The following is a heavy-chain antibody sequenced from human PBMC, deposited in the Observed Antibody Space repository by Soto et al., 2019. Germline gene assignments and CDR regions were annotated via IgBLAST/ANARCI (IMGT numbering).Heavy chain of an antibody. CDR1: GGSVSSGSYY. V-gene: IGHV4-61*01. CDR2: IYYSGGT. D-gene: IGHD3-16*02. Sequence: PSETLSLTCTVSGGSVSSGSYYWSWIRQPPGKGLEWIGYIYYSGGTNYNPSLKSRVTISVDTSKNQFSLKLSSVTAADTAVYYCARVPLYVWGSYRSGGMDVWGQGTTVTVSS. J-gene: IGHJ6*02. CDR3: ARVPLYVWGSYRSGGMDV.